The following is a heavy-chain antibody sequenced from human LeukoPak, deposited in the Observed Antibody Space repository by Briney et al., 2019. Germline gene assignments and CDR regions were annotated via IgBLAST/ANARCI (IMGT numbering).Heavy chain of an antibody. Sequence: SETLSLTCTVSGGSISSYYWSWIRQPAGKGLEWIGRIYTSGSTNYNPSLKSRVTISVDTSKNQFSLKLSSVTAADTAVYYCARDVQEVVGVMAFDIWGQGTMVTVSS. CDR1: GGSISSYY. J-gene: IGHJ3*02. D-gene: IGHD3-22*01. CDR2: IYTSGST. CDR3: ARDVQEVVGVMAFDI. V-gene: IGHV4-4*07.